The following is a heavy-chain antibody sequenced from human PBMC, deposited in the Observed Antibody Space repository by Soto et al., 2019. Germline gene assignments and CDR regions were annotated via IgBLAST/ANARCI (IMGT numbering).Heavy chain of an antibody. CDR1: GYSFTSYW. V-gene: IGHV5-10-1*01. Sequence: PGESLKISCTGSGYSFTSYWISWVRQMPGKGLEWMGRIDPSDSYTNYSPSFQGHVTISADKSISTAYLQWSSLKASDTAMYYCAYVPAAYASNWFDPWGQGTLVTVSS. CDR2: IDPSDSYT. J-gene: IGHJ5*02. CDR3: AYVPAAYASNWFDP. D-gene: IGHD2-2*01.